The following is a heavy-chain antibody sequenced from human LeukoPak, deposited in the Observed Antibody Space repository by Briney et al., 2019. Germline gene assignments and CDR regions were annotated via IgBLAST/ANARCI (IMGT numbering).Heavy chain of an antibody. D-gene: IGHD3-3*01. CDR1: GFTFSRHW. CDR3: ARAVPYDFWSGYYVDYYHYMDV. CDR2: VKQDGSEE. J-gene: IGHJ6*03. Sequence: PGGSLRLSCAASGFTFSRHWMSWVRQAPGKGLEWVANVKQDGSEEFYVDSVKGRFTISRDNAKNSLYLQMNSLRAEDTAVYYCARAVPYDFWSGYYVDYYHYMDVWGKGTTVTVSS. V-gene: IGHV3-7*01.